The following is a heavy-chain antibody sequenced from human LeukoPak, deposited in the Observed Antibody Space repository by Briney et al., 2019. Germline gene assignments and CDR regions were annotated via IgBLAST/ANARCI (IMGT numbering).Heavy chain of an antibody. CDR1: GFTFSSYS. J-gene: IGHJ6*03. CDR2: ISSSSSYI. CDR3: ARDGGWYKRGLDYYYYMDV. D-gene: IGHD6-19*01. Sequence: GGSLRLSCAASGFTFSSYSMNWVRQAPGKGLEWVSSISSSSSYIYYADSVKGRFTISRDSAKNSLYLQMNSLRAEDTALYYCARDGGWYKRGLDYYYYMDVWGKGTTVTVSS. V-gene: IGHV3-21*04.